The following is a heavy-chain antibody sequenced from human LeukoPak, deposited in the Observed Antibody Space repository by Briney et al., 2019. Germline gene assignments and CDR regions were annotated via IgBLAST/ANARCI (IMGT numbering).Heavy chain of an antibody. CDR2: IKQDGSEK. J-gene: IGHJ4*02. D-gene: IGHD4/OR15-4a*01. CDR1: GFTFSSFA. Sequence: GGSLRLSCAASGFTFSSFAMDWVRQAPGKGLEWVANIKQDGSEKYYVDSVKGRFTISRDNAKNSLYLQMNSLRAEDTAVYYCARDLSYGADYWGQGTLVTVSS. V-gene: IGHV3-7*03. CDR3: ARDLSYGADY.